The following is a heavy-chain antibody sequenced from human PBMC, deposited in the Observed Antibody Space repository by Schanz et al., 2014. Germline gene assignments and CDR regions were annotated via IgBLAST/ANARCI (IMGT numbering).Heavy chain of an antibody. CDR3: ARDERDLPRSLFVF. J-gene: IGHJ4*02. CDR1: GGFISSINW. V-gene: IGHV4-4*02. D-gene: IGHD2-2*01. CDR2: INNSGST. Sequence: QVQLQESGPGLVKPSGTLSLTCAVSGGFISSINWWSWVRQSPGTGLEWIGEINNSGSTNYNPSLKSRVTISLDKPKSQFSLTLNAVTAADTAVYYCARDERDLPRSLFVFWGQGTLVTVSS.